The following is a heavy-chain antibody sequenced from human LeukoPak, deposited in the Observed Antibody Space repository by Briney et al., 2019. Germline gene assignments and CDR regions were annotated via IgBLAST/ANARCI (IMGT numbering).Heavy chain of an antibody. CDR3: ARGDSNYFDY. D-gene: IGHD3-16*01. V-gene: IGHV3-53*01. J-gene: IGHJ4*02. Sequence: GGSLRLSCAASGFTFSDYYMSWIRQAPGKGLEWVSVIYSGGSTYYADSVKGRFTISRDNSKNTLYLQMNSLRAEDTAVYYCARGDSNYFDYWGQGTLVTVSS. CDR2: IYSGGST. CDR1: GFTFSDYY.